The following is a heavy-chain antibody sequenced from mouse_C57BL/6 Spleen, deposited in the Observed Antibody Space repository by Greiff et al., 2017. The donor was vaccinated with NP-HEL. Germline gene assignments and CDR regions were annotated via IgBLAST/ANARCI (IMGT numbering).Heavy chain of an antibody. CDR1: GFNIKDDY. CDR2: IDPENGDT. D-gene: IGHD3-2*02. Sequence: EVQLQQSGAELVRPGASVKLSCTASGFNIKDDYMHWVMQRPEQGLEWIGWIDPENGDTEYASKFQGKATITADTSSNTAYLQLSSLTSEDTAVYYCTTRAAQAWFAYWGQGTLVTVSA. V-gene: IGHV14-4*01. CDR3: TTRAAQAWFAY. J-gene: IGHJ3*01.